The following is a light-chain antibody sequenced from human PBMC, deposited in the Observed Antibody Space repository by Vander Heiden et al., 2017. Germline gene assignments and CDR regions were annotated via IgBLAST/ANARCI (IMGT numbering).Light chain of an antibody. V-gene: IGLV3-21*04. J-gene: IGLJ3*02. CDR2: YYV. CDR3: QVWDTSRDQGV. Sequence: SYVLTQPPAVSVAPGETATLTCGGPNIGSKSVHWYQQKPGQAPVLVINYYVDRPSGIPERFSGSNSGNTATLTISRVEAGDEADYYCQVWDTSRDQGVFGGGTKLTVL. CDR1: NIGSKS.